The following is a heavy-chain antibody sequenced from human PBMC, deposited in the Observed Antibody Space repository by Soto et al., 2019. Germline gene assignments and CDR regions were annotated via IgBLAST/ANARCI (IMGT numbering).Heavy chain of an antibody. D-gene: IGHD3-10*01. J-gene: IGHJ4*02. CDR3: ARGVYGAYLDY. V-gene: IGHV4-61*08. CDR1: GDSMNKNYRSWSMTNYYY. CDR2: VESSGRT. Sequence: PSETLSLTCTVSGDSMNKNYRSWSMTNYYYWSWIRQTPGKGLEWIGYVESSGRTEYKPSLASRVTLSLDSSQNQFSLTLRSVTTADRALYFGARGVYGAYLDYWGQGIPVTVSS.